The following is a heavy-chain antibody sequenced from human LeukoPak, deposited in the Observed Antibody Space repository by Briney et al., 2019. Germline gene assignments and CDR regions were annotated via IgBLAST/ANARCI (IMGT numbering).Heavy chain of an antibody. CDR3: AKSTTLPGGTPYAHYYYYYYMDV. D-gene: IGHD2-15*01. CDR2: ISGSGGST. V-gene: IGHV3-23*01. CDR1: GFTFSSYA. J-gene: IGHJ6*03. Sequence: PGGSLRLSCAASGFTFSSYAMSWVRQAPGKGLEWVSAISGSGGSTYYADSVKGRFTISRDNSKNTLYLQMNSLRAEDTAVYYCAKSTTLPGGTPYAHYYYYYYMDVWGKGTTVTVSS.